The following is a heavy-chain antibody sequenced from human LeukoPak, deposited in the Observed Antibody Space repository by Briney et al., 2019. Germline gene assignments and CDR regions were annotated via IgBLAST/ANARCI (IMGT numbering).Heavy chain of an antibody. CDR3: ARGSSSGWLLDWFHP. J-gene: IGHJ5*02. D-gene: IGHD6-19*01. CDR2: ISGSGVST. Sequence: GGSLRLSCAASGFTLSSYFMTWVRQAPGRGLEWVSGISGSGVSTYYADSVKGRFTIARDNSKNTPYLQINSLRAEDPAIYYGARGSSSGWLLDWFHPWREGPLVTVPS. V-gene: IGHV3-23*01. CDR1: GFTLSSYF.